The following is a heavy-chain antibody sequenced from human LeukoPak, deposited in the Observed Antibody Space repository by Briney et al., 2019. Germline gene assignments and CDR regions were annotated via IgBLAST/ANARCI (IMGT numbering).Heavy chain of an antibody. CDR1: GFTFSNNV. CDR3: AKRGAVVGESFATGDF. D-gene: IGHD1-26*01. CDR2: VSRSGSI. Sequence: PGGSLRLSCAASGFTFSNNVMSWVRQAPGKGLEWVSSVSRSGSIYYAGSVKGRFTSSRDNSKNTLYLQMNSLRVDDTAEYYCAKRGAVVGESFATGDFWGKGTLVTVSS. V-gene: IGHV3-23*01. J-gene: IGHJ4*02.